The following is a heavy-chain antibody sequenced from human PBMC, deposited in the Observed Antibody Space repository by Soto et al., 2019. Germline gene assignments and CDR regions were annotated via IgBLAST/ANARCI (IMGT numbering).Heavy chain of an antibody. V-gene: IGHV3-48*01. J-gene: IGHJ4*02. CDR1: GFTFSSYS. CDR2: IGGRIDAK. D-gene: IGHD4-17*01. CDR3: VRDSDYAFDY. Sequence: PGGSLILSCAASGFTFSSYSMNWIRQAPGKGLEWLSYIGGRIDAKTYADSVKGRFTISRDNAKTSLYLQMNSLGTEDTAIYYCVRDSDYAFDYWGQGILVTVSS.